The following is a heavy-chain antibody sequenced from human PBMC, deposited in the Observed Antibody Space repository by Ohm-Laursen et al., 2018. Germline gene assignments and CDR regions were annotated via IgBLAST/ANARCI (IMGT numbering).Heavy chain of an antibody. J-gene: IGHJ4*02. D-gene: IGHD6-13*01. CDR1: GFTFSDYY. CDR3: AKDPTAFEDSSSWYYFDY. V-gene: IGHV3-11*04. CDR2: ISSSGSTI. Sequence: SLRLSCSASGFTFSDYYMSWIRQAPGKGLEWVSYISSSGSTIYYADSVKGRFTISRDNAKNSLYLQMNSLRAEDTAVYYCAKDPTAFEDSSSWYYFDYWGQGTLVTVSS.